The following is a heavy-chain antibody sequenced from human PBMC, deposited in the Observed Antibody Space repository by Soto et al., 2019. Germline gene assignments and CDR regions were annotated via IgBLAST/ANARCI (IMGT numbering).Heavy chain of an antibody. CDR2: IWYDGSNK. Sequence: PGGSLRLSCAASGFTFSSYGMHWVRQAPGKGLEWVAVIWYDGSNKFYADSVKGRFTISRDNSNNTLYLQMNSLRAEDTAVYYCVRDRHIIESPLWPCGQVTLVPVSS. J-gene: IGHJ5*02. D-gene: IGHD3-10*01. CDR3: VRDRHIIESPLWP. CDR1: GFTFSSYG. V-gene: IGHV3-33*01.